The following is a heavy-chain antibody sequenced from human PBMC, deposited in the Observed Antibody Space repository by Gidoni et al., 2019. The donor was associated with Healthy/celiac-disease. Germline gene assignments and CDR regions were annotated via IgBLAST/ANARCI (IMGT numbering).Heavy chain of an antibody. J-gene: IGHJ4*02. CDR2: ISYDGSNK. CDR1: GLTFSSYG. D-gene: IGHD4-17*01. V-gene: IGHV3-30*03. Sequence: QVQLVESGGGVVQPGRSRRLSCAASGLTFSSYGRHWVRQAPGKGLEWVAVISYDGSNKYYADSVKGRFTISRYNSKNTLYLHMHSLRAEDTAVYYCARDRYGDYSFDYWGQGTLVTVSS. CDR3: ARDRYGDYSFDY.